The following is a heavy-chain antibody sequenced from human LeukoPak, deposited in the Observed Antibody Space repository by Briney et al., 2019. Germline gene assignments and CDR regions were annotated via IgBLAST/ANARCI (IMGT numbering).Heavy chain of an antibody. CDR1: GFTFSDYY. CDR2: ISSSGSTI. CDR3: ARYCSSTSCILRGFDY. J-gene: IGHJ4*02. D-gene: IGHD2-2*01. V-gene: IGHV3-11*01. Sequence: PGGSLRLSCAASGFTFSDYYMSWIRQAPGKGLEWVSYISSSGSTIYYADSVKGRFTISRDNAKNSLYLQMNSLRAEDTAVYYCARYCSSTSCILRGFDYWGQGTLVTVSS.